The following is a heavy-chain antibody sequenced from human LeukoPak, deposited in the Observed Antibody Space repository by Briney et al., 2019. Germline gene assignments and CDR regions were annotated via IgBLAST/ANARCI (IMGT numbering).Heavy chain of an antibody. CDR1: GGSVSSHF. Sequence: SETLSLTCTVSGGSVSSHFWSWIRQPPGKGLEWIGYMYYSGSTNYNPSLKSRVTISIDTSKNQFSLQLSSVTAADTAVYYCARAPRRGYFDYWGQGTLVTVSS. CDR2: MYYSGST. CDR3: ARAPRRGYFDY. V-gene: IGHV4-59*02. J-gene: IGHJ4*02. D-gene: IGHD3-10*01.